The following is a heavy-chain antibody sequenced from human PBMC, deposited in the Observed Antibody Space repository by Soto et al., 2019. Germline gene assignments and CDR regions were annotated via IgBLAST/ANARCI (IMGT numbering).Heavy chain of an antibody. CDR1: GFMFSTYA. D-gene: IGHD2-21*01. V-gene: IGHV3-23*01. Sequence: PGGSLRLSCAASGFMFSTYAMTWVRQAPGRGLEWVSTILYDETPFYTDSVKGRFTISRDNVRGTLYLQMNGLRVEDAALYYCAKDLFPTSGQRFFFESWGQGTLVTVSS. CDR3: AKDLFPTSGQRFFFES. J-gene: IGHJ4*02. CDR2: ILYDETP.